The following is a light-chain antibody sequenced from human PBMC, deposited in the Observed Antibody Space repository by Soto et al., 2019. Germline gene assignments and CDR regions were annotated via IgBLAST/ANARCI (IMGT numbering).Light chain of an antibody. CDR2: GAS. Sequence: VLTQSPGTLALSPGERATLSCRASQSVSSSYLAWYQQKPGQAPMLFIYGASSRATGIPDRFSGSGSGTDFTLTISRLEPEDFAVYYCQQYGSSPLYTFGQGTKLEIK. J-gene: IGKJ2*01. V-gene: IGKV3-20*01. CDR3: QQYGSSPLYT. CDR1: QSVSSSY.